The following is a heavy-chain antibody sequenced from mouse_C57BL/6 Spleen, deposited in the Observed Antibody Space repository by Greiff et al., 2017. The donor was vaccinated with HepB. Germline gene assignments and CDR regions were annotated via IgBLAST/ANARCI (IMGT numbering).Heavy chain of an antibody. CDR2: ISGGGGNT. V-gene: IGHV5-9*01. CDR1: GFTFSSYT. CDR3: ARHGNGYPFAY. D-gene: IGHD2-2*01. Sequence: EVQVVESGGGLVKPGGSLKLSCAASGFTFSSYTMSWVRQTPEKRLEWVATISGGGGNTYYPDSVKGRFTISRDNAKNTLYLQMSSLRSEDTALYYCARHGNGYPFAYWGQGTLVTVSA. J-gene: IGHJ3*01.